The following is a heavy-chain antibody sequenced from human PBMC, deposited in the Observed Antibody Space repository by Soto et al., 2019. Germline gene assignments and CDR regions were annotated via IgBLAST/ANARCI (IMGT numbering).Heavy chain of an antibody. V-gene: IGHV1-3*01. CDR3: ARGLGLYYFDY. CDR1: GYTFTSYA. D-gene: IGHD1-26*01. CDR2: INAGNGNT. Sequence: ASVKVSCKASGYTFTSYAMHWVRQAPGQRLEWMGWINAGNGNTKYSQKFQGRVTITRDTSASTAYMELSSLRSEDAAVYYCARGLGLYYFDYWGQGTLVTVSS. J-gene: IGHJ4*02.